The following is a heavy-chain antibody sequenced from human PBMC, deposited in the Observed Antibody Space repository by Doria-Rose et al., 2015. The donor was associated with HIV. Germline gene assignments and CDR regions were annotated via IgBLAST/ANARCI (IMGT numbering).Heavy chain of an antibody. CDR3: ARIKSSRWYHKYYFDF. CDR2: IFSDDER. D-gene: IGHD6-13*01. Sequence: SGPVLVKPTETLTLTCTVSGVSLSSPGMGVSWIRQPPGKALEWLANIFSDDERSYKTSLKSRLTISRVTYKGQVVLTMTVMDPVDTATYYCARIKSSRWYHKYYFDFWGQGTLVIVSA. CDR1: GVSLSSPGMG. V-gene: IGHV2-26*01. J-gene: IGHJ4*02.